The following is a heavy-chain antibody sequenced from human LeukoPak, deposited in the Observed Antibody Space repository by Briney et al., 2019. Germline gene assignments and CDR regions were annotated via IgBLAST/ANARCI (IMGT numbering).Heavy chain of an antibody. CDR3: ARGGYSSSWGPTYYYYYYMDV. CDR1: GYTFTSYA. Sequence: ASVKVSCKASGYTFTSYAMHWVRQAPGQRLEWMGWSNAGNGNTKYSQEFQGRVTMTRNTSISTAYMELSSLRSEDTAVYYCARGGYSSSWGPTYYYYYYMDVWGKGTTVTISS. V-gene: IGHV1-3*02. J-gene: IGHJ6*03. CDR2: SNAGNGNT. D-gene: IGHD6-13*01.